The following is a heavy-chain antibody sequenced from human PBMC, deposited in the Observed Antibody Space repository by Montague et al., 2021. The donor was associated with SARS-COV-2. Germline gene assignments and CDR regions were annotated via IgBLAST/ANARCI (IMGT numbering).Heavy chain of an antibody. CDR3: AHRIVVFTGPGFDY. V-gene: IGHV2-5*02. J-gene: IGHJ4*02. CDR2: IYWXXXN. D-gene: IGHD3-22*01. CDR1: GFSPSTSGVG. Sequence: PALVPPTPILPLTLTFSGFSPSTSGVGARWIRSPGGKALVRLAPIYWXXXNRSSPSLKSRLTITKDTSTNQVVLTMTNMDPVDTATYYCAHRIVVFTGPGFDYWGQGTLVTVSS.